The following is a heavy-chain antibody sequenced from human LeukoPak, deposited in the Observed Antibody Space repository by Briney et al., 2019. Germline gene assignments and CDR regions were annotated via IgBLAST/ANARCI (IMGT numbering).Heavy chain of an antibody. CDR2: ISGRSTTI. V-gene: IGHV3-11*04. CDR1: GFTFSDYY. D-gene: IGHD4-23*01. CDR3: ARDSGYSGNSVYFDY. J-gene: IGHJ4*02. Sequence: GGSLRLSCAASGFTFSDYYMSWIRQAPGKGLEWVSYISGRSTTIYNADSVKGRFTISRDNAKNSLYLQMNSLRAEDTAVYYCARDSGYSGNSVYFDYWGQGTLVTVSS.